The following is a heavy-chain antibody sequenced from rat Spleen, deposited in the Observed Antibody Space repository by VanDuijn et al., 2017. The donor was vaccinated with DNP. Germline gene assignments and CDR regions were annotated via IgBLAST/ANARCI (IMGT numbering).Heavy chain of an antibody. J-gene: IGHJ2*01. CDR3: TRRLPGYKGYFDY. V-gene: IGHV5-31*01. D-gene: IGHD1-4*01. CDR1: GFSFSNYG. Sequence: EVQLVESGGGLVRPGRSLKLSCAASGFSFSNYGMAWIRQAPGKGLERVASITNTGGTTYYVDSVKGRFTISRDNAKSTLYLQMNSLRSEDTATYYCTRRLPGYKGYFDYWGQGVMVTVSS. CDR2: ITNTGGTT.